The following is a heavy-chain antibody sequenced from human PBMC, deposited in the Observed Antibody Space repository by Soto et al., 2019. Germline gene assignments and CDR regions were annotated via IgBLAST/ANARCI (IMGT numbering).Heavy chain of an antibody. D-gene: IGHD4-17*01. J-gene: IGHJ4*02. CDR1: GYTFTSYG. CDR3: ASRGVDDYGDPYYFDY. V-gene: IGHV1-18*01. Sequence: ASVKVSCKASGYTFTSYGISWVRQAPGQGLEWMGWISAYNGNTNYAQKLQGRVTMTTDTSTSTAYMELRSLRSDDTAVYYCASRGVDDYGDPYYFDYWGQGTLVTVSS. CDR2: ISAYNGNT.